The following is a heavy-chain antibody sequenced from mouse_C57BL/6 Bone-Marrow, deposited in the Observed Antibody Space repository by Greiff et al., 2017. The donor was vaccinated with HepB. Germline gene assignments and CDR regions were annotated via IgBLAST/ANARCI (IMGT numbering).Heavy chain of an antibody. J-gene: IGHJ1*03. CDR2: IYPGSGST. V-gene: IGHV1-55*01. CDR1: GYTFTSYW. Sequence: QVQLQQPGAELVKPGASVKMSCKASGYTFTSYWITWVKQRPGQGLEWIGDIYPGSGSTNYNEKFKSKATLTVDTSSSTAYMQLSSLTSEDSAVYYCARVGNYYGSPWYFDVWGTGTTVTVSS. CDR3: ARVGNYYGSPWYFDV. D-gene: IGHD1-1*01.